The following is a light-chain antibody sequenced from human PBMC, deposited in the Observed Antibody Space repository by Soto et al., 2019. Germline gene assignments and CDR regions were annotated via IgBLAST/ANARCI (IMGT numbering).Light chain of an antibody. Sequence: DIQMTQSPSTLSASVGDRVTITCRASQSISSWLAWYQQKPGKAPKLLIYKASILESGVPSRFSGSGSGTEFTLTICSLQPDDFATYYCQQYNSYSWTFGQGTKVDIK. CDR1: QSISSW. V-gene: IGKV1-5*03. J-gene: IGKJ1*01. CDR3: QQYNSYSWT. CDR2: KAS.